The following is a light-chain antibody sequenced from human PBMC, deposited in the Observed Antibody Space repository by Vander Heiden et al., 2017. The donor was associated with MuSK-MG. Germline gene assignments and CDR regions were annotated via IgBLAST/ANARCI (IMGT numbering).Light chain of an antibody. J-gene: IGKJ1*01. CDR3: QQRSNWPSWT. CDR1: QSVSSY. V-gene: IGKV3-11*01. Sequence: EIVLPQSPATLSLSPGERATLSCRASQSVSSYLAWYQQKPGQAPRLLIYDASNRATGIPARFSGSGSGTDFTLTISSLEPEDFAVYYCQQRSNWPSWTFGQGTKVEIK. CDR2: DAS.